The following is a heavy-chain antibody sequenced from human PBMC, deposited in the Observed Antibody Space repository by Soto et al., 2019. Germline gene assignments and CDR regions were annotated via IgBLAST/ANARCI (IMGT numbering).Heavy chain of an antibody. CDR3: ARLPFDYDILTGYYPKGFDY. J-gene: IGHJ4*02. V-gene: IGHV5-10-1*01. CDR1: GYSFTSYW. CDR2: IDPSDSYT. Sequence: PGESRKISCKGSGYSFTSYWISWVRQMPGKGLEWMGRIDPSDSYTNYSPSFQGHVTISADKSISTAYLQWSSLKASDTAMYYCARLPFDYDILTGYYPKGFDYWGQGTLVTVSS. D-gene: IGHD3-9*01.